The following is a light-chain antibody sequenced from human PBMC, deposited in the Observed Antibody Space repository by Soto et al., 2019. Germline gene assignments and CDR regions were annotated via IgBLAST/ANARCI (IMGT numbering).Light chain of an antibody. CDR3: QQYYSYPHT. J-gene: IGKJ2*01. Sequence: AIRMTQSPSSFSASTGDRVTITCRASQGIGSYLAWYRQKPGKAPELLIYAASTLHSGVPSRFSGGASGTDFTLTIRSLQSEDFATYYCQQYYSYPHTFGQGTKLEIK. CDR2: AAS. V-gene: IGKV1-8*01. CDR1: QGIGSY.